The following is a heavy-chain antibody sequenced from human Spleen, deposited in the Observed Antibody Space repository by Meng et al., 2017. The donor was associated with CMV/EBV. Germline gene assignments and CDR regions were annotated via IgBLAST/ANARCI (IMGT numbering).Heavy chain of an antibody. J-gene: IGHJ4*02. Sequence: GESLKISCAASGFTFSSYGMHWVRQAPGKGLEWVAFIRYDGSNKYYADSVKGRFTISRDNSKNTLYLQMNSLRAEDTAVYYCARSVVVPAATTGLDYWGQGALVTVSS. CDR2: IRYDGSNK. CDR1: GFTFSSYG. CDR3: ARSVVVPAATTGLDY. V-gene: IGHV3-30*02. D-gene: IGHD2-2*01.